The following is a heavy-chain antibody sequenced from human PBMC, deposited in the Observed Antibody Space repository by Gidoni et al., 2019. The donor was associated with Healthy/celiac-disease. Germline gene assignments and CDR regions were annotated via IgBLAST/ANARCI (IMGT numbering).Heavy chain of an antibody. CDR2: SNHSGSN. J-gene: IGHJ5*02. Sequence: QVQLQQWGAGLLKRSETLSLTCAVYGGSFSGYYWSWIRQPPGKWLEWIGESNHSGSNTYNPSLKSRVTISVDTSTNQFSLKLSSVTAADTAVYYCARGRDGYNAWGQGTLVTVSS. CDR3: ARGRDGYNA. CDR1: GGSFSGYY. V-gene: IGHV4-34*01. D-gene: IGHD5-12*01.